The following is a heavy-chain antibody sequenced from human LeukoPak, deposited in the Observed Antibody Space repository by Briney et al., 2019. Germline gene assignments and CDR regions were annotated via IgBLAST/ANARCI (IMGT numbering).Heavy chain of an antibody. D-gene: IGHD2/OR15-2a*01. V-gene: IGHV3-23*01. CDR2: ISGSGGST. CDR3: AKEGGRLLYYFDY. CDR1: GFTFSNAW. J-gene: IGHJ4*02. Sequence: GGSLRLSCAGSGFTFSNAWMNWVRQAPGKGLEWVSAISGSGGSTYYADSVKGRFTISRDNSKNTLYLQMNSLRAEDTAVYYCAKEGGRLLYYFDYWGQGTLVTVSS.